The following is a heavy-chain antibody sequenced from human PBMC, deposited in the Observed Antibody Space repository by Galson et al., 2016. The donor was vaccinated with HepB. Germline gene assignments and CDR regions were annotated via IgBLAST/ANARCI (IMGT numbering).Heavy chain of an antibody. D-gene: IGHD2-2*01. CDR1: GYKFSNYW. V-gene: IGHV5-51*01. CDR3: ASLYASQRYFDY. Sequence: QSGAEVKKPGESLKISCQGSGYKFSNYWIGWVRQMPGKGLEWMGIIYPDDSDTRYSPSFQGQVTISVDKSNSTAYLQWSSLKASDTAMYYCASLYASQRYFDYWGRGTLVTVSS. J-gene: IGHJ4*02. CDR2: IYPDDSDT.